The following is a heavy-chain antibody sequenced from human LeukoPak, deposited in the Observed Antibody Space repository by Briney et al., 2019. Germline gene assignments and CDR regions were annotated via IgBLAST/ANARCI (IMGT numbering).Heavy chain of an antibody. J-gene: IGHJ5*02. Sequence: PSDTLSLTCAVSGYSISSDNWWGWIRQPPGKGLEWIGYIHCSGITYYSPSLKSRVTLSVDTSKNQFSLRLSSVTAVDTAVYYCARKPNAVYWFDPWGQGTLVTVSS. CDR2: IHCSGIT. D-gene: IGHD4/OR15-4a*01. CDR1: GYSISSDNW. V-gene: IGHV4-28*01. CDR3: ARKPNAVYWFDP.